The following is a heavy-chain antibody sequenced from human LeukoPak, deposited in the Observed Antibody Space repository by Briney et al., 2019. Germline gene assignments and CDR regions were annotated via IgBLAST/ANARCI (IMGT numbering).Heavy chain of an antibody. J-gene: IGHJ4*02. CDR2: ISASGGST. CDR3: ARAGGSSWADY. Sequence: GGSLRLSCAASGFTFSSYAMSWVRQAPGKGLEWVSSISASGGSTYYADSVKGRLTISRDNSKNTLYLQMNSLRAEDTAVYYCARAGGSSWADYWGQGTLVTVSS. D-gene: IGHD6-13*01. V-gene: IGHV3-23*01. CDR1: GFTFSSYA.